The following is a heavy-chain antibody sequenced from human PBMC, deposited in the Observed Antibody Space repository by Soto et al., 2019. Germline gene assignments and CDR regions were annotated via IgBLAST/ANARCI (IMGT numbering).Heavy chain of an antibody. CDR1: GGSSMISSYY. D-gene: IGHD1-26*01. J-gene: IGHJ4*02. CDR2: MYYSGST. V-gene: IGHV4-39*01. CDR3: ARLTIVGAAPYHIDY. Sequence: SETLSLTCDVSGGSSMISSYYCGWIRQPPGKGLEWIGSMYYSGSTYYNPSLKSRVTMSVDTSKNQFSLRLNSVTAADTAVYYCARLTIVGAAPYHIDYWGQGILVTFSS.